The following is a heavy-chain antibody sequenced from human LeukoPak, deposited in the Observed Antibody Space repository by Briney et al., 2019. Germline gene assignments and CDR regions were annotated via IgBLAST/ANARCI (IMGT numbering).Heavy chain of an antibody. V-gene: IGHV4-39*01. Sequence: PSETLSLTCTVSGGSISSSSYYWGWIRQPPGKGLEWIGSIYYSGSTYYNPSLKSRVTISVDTSKNQFSLKLSSVTAADTAVYYCARHGGSPFWPSLGDAFDIWGQGTMVTVSS. CDR1: GGSISSSSYY. D-gene: IGHD7-27*01. CDR2: IYYSGST. J-gene: IGHJ3*02. CDR3: ARHGGSPFWPSLGDAFDI.